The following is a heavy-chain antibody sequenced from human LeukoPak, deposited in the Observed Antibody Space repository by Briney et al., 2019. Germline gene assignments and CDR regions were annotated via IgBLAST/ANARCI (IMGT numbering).Heavy chain of an antibody. V-gene: IGHV3-30*18. CDR2: ISYDGSNK. CDR1: GFTFKTYW. D-gene: IGHD6-6*01. CDR3: AKDRWEYSSSIDY. J-gene: IGHJ4*02. Sequence: GGSLRLSCAASGFTFKTYWMGWVRQAPGKGLEWVAVISYDGSNKYYADSVKGRFTISRDNSKNTLYLQMNSLRAEDTAVYYCAKDRWEYSSSIDYWGQGTLVTVSS.